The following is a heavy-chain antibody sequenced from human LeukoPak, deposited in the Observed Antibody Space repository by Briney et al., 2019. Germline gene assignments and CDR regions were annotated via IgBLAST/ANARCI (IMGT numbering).Heavy chain of an antibody. CDR3: ARAKDGTNILDY. J-gene: IGHJ4*02. V-gene: IGHV3-23*01. D-gene: IGHD5-24*01. Sequence: PGGSLRLSCAASGFTFSNYAMNWVRQAPGKGLERVSVITGSGGTTFYADSVKGRFTISRDNSKNTLYLQMDSLRAEDTAVYYCARAKDGTNILDYWGQGTLVTVSS. CDR1: GFTFSNYA. CDR2: ITGSGGTT.